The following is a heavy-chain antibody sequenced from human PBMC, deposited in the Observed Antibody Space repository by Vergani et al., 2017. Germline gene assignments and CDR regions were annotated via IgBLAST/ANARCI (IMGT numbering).Heavy chain of an antibody. Sequence: EVQLVESGGGLVPPGRSLRLSCAASGFSFGDYAMTWVRQAPGKGLEWVAFIRNKAYGGTTEYAASVKGRFTISRDDSKRLAYLQLSGLKTEYTAVYFCSRDRGNSFGYSDYWGQGTLVTVSS. CDR1: GFSFGDYA. CDR3: SRDRGNSFGYSDY. D-gene: IGHD3-22*01. V-gene: IGHV3-49*04. J-gene: IGHJ4*02. CDR2: IRNKAYGGTT.